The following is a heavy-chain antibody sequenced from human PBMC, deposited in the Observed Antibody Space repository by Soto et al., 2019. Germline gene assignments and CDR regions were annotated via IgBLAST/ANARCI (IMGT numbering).Heavy chain of an antibody. CDR3: ARGGGYCISTSCYGDYYYGMDV. V-gene: IGHV3-30-3*01. J-gene: IGHJ6*02. CDR2: ISYDGSNK. D-gene: IGHD2-2*03. CDR1: GFTFSSYA. Sequence: GGSLRLSCAASGFTFSSYAMHWVRQAPGKGLEWVAVISYDGSNKYYADSVKGRFTISRDNSKNTLYLQMNSLRAEDTAVYYCARGGGYCISTSCYGDYYYGMDVWGQGTTVTVSS.